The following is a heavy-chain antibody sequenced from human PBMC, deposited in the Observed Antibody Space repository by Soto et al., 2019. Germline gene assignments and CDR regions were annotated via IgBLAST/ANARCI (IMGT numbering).Heavy chain of an antibody. CDR3: ARVFGFGGMDV. J-gene: IGHJ6*02. CDR2: IYFRGST. D-gene: IGHD3-10*01. Sequence: ASETLSLTCTVSGGSISSYYWSWIRQPPGKGLEWIGYIYFRGSTNYNPSLKSRVTISVDTSKNQFSLKLSSVTAADTAVYYCARVFGFGGMDVWGQGTTVTVSS. V-gene: IGHV4-59*12. CDR1: GGSISSYY.